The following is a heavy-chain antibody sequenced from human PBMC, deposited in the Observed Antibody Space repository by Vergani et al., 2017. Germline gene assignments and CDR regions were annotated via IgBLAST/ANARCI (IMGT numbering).Heavy chain of an antibody. Sequence: LESGGGLVQPGGSIRLSCFGSGFTFSTLNMHWVRQIPGKGLEYISGISSDGKSTNYAKSVKGRFIVTRDNAKTTLYLQMNSLRDEDRGVYYCARISGGSAPYLHYWGQGTLVTVSS. V-gene: IGHV3-64*01. D-gene: IGHD2-15*01. CDR3: ARISGGSAPYLHY. CDR2: ISSDGKST. CDR1: GFTFSTLN. J-gene: IGHJ1*01.